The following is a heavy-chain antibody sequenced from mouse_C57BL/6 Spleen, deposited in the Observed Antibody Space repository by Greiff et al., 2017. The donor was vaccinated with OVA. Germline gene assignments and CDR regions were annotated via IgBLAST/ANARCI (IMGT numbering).Heavy chain of an antibody. CDR2: INPSNGGT. D-gene: IGHD1-1*01. CDR1: GYTFTSYW. J-gene: IGHJ1*03. CDR3: ARSYYYGSSYQYFDV. Sequence: QVQLKQPGTELVKPGASVKLSCKASGYTFTSYWMHWVKQRPGQGLEWIGNINPSNGGTNYNEKFRSKATLTVDKSSSTAYMQLSSLTSEDSAVYYCARSYYYGSSYQYFDVWGTGTTVTVSS. V-gene: IGHV1-53*01.